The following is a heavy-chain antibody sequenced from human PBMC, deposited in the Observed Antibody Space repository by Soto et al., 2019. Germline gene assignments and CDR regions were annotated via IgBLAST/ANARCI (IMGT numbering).Heavy chain of an antibody. J-gene: IGHJ3*02. CDR1: GFTFSSYA. D-gene: IGHD3-22*01. CDR3: ASLPDTMIVVVITDAFDI. CDR2: ISYDGSNK. Sequence: EGSLRLSCAASGFTFSSYAMHWVRQAPGKGLEWVAVISYDGSNKYCADSVKGRFTISRDNSKNTLYLQMNSLRAEDTAVYYCASLPDTMIVVVITDAFDIWGQGTMVTVSS. V-gene: IGHV3-30-3*01.